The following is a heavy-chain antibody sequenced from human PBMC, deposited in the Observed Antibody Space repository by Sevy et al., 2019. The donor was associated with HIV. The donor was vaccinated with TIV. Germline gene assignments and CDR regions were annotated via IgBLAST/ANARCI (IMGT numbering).Heavy chain of an antibody. CDR2: IYYSGST. Sequence: SETLSLTCTVSGGSISSGDYYWSWIRQPPGKGLEWSGYIYYSGSTYYNPSLKSRVTISVDTSNNQFSLKLSSVTAADTAVYYCARVPMVRGGAFDYWGQGTLVTVSS. J-gene: IGHJ4*02. CDR3: ARVPMVRGGAFDY. V-gene: IGHV4-30-4*01. D-gene: IGHD3-10*01. CDR1: GGSISSGDYY.